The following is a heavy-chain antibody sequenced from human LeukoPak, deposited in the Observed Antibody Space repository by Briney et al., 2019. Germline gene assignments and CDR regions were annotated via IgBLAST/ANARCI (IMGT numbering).Heavy chain of an antibody. CDR2: ISYDGSNK. CDR3: ASGYGEYYYYGMDV. D-gene: IGHD5-12*01. Sequence: SGGSLRPSCAASGFTFSSYAMHWVRQAPGKGLEWVAVISYDGSNKYYADSVKGRFTISRDNSKNTLYLQMNSLRAGDTAVYYCASGYGEYYYYGMDVWGQGTTVTVSS. J-gene: IGHJ6*02. V-gene: IGHV3-30*04. CDR1: GFTFSSYA.